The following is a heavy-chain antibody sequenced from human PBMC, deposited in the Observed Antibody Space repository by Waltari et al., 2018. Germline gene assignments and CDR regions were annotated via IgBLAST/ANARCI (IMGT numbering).Heavy chain of an antibody. Sequence: WGRRGRGGGRGWLASITRSANARYYADSVKGRSTSSRDNAKNSLYLQMNSLRADDTGLYYCARDRAPGGKGLYFDVLGQGPPVTVSS. CDR2: ITRSANAR. CDR3: ARDRAPGGKGLYFDV. V-gene: IGHV3-48*03. J-gene: IGHJ4*02. D-gene: IGHD2-8*02.